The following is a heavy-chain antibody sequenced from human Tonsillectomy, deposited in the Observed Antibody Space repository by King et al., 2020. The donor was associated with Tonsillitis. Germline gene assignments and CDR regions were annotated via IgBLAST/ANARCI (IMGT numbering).Heavy chain of an antibody. V-gene: IGHV1-69*04. CDR2: IIPILGIA. D-gene: IGHD2-15*01. CDR3: ARADGRCSGGSCFHFDY. J-gene: IGHJ4*02. Sequence: QLVQSGAEVKKPGSSVKVSCKASGGTFSSYAISWVRQAPGQGLEWMGRIIPILGIANYAQKFQGRVTITADKSTSTAYMELSSLRSEDTAVYYCARADGRCSGGSCFHFDYWGQGTLVTVSS. CDR1: GGTFSSYA.